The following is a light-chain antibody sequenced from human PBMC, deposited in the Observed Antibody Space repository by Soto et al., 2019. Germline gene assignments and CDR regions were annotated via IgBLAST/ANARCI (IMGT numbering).Light chain of an antibody. CDR1: QSISSW. Sequence: DIQVTQSPSTLSASVADRVTFTCRASQSISSWLAWYQQKPGRAPKLLIYDASTLESGVPSRFSGSGSGTEFTLTISRLQPDDFATYYCQQYNTYPWTFGQGTKVEIK. CDR2: DAS. V-gene: IGKV1-5*01. J-gene: IGKJ1*01. CDR3: QQYNTYPWT.